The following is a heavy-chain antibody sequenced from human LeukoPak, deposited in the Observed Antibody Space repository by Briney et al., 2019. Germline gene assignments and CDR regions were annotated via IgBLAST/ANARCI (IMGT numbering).Heavy chain of an antibody. CDR1: GFTFSTYD. J-gene: IGHJ6*02. CDR3: AKDSTVSGSYYGMDI. D-gene: IGHD3-3*01. Sequence: GGSLRLSCTVSGFTFSTYDMSWVRLTPGKGLEWVSTVTNSGGSTYYADSVKGRFTISRDNSRSTLYLQMNGLRAEDTAVYYCAKDSTVSGSYYGMDIWGQGTTVTVSS. CDR2: VTNSGGST. V-gene: IGHV3-23*01.